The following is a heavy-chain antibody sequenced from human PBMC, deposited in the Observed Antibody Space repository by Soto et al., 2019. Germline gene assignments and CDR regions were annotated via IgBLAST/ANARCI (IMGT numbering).Heavy chain of an antibody. CDR2: IKSKTDGGTT. D-gene: IGHD4-4*01. CDR1: GFTVSNAW. Sequence: GGSRRLSGAASGFTVSNAWMSCVGQAPGKWLEWVGRIKSKTDGGTTDYAAPVKGRFTISRDDSKNTLNLQMNSLKTEDTAVYYCTTTTVTTGGYYYYGMDVWGQGTTVTVSS. J-gene: IGHJ6*02. V-gene: IGHV3-15*01. CDR3: TTTTVTTGGYYYYGMDV.